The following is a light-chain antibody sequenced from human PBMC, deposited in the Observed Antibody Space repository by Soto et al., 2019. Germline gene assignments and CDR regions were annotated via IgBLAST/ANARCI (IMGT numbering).Light chain of an antibody. J-gene: IGKJ1*01. CDR3: QHYNDWPPTWT. CDR1: QRVSSK. CDR2: GAS. Sequence: EIVMTQSPATLSVSPGERATLSCRASQRVSSKLAWYQQKAGRAPRVLIYGASTRATGIPARFSGSGSGTEFTLTISSLQSEDFAVYYCQHYNDWPPTWTFGQGTKVDIK. V-gene: IGKV3-15*01.